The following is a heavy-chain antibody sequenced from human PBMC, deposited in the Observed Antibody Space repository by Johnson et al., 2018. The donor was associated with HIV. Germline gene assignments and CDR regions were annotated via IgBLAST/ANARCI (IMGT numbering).Heavy chain of an antibody. Sequence: VQLVESGGGLVQPGGSLRLSCAASGFAFRTYWMVWVRQVPGKRPVWVARIYNDGSNTYYADSVKGRFTISRDNSKNTLYLQMNSLRAEDTAVYYCARVRTAAGFDAFDIWGQGTMVTVSS. CDR3: ARVRTAAGFDAFDI. CDR2: IYNDGSNT. V-gene: IGHV3-74*01. CDR1: GFAFRTYW. D-gene: IGHD6-13*01. J-gene: IGHJ3*02.